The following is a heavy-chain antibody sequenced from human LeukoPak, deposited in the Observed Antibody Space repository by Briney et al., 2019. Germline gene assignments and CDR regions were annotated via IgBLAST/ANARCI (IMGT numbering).Heavy chain of an antibody. CDR2: IYYSGST. J-gene: IGHJ1*01. CDR3: ARDSTVTTGYFQH. D-gene: IGHD4-17*01. CDR1: GGSISSSSYY. Sequence: SETLSLTCTVSGGSISSSSYYWGWIRQPPGKGLEWIGSIYYSGSTYYNPSLKSRVTISVDTSKNQFSLKLNSVTAADTAVYYCARDSTVTTGYFQHWGQGTLVTVSS. V-gene: IGHV4-39*07.